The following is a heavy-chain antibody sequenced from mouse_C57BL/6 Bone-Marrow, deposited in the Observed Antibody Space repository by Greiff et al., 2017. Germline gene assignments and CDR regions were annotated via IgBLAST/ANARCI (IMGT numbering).Heavy chain of an antibody. Sequence: VQLQQPGAELVRPGSSVKLSCKASGYTFTSYWMHWVKQRPIQGLEWIGNIDPSDSETHYNQKFKDKATLTVDKSSSTAYMQLSSLTSEDSAVYYCARGYYGNYGGFAYWGQGTLVTVSA. D-gene: IGHD2-1*01. J-gene: IGHJ3*01. CDR3: ARGYYGNYGGFAY. CDR2: IDPSDSET. CDR1: GYTFTSYW. V-gene: IGHV1-52*01.